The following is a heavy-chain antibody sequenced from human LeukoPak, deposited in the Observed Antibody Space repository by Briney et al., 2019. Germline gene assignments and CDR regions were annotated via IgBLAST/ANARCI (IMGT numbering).Heavy chain of an antibody. CDR2: IYYSGST. Sequence: SETLSLTCTVSGGSISSYYWSWIRQPPGKGLEWIGYIYYSGSTNYNPSLKSRVTISVDTSKNQFSLKLSSVTAADTAVYYCARELPYSSPSGYYYMDVWGKGTTVTVSS. V-gene: IGHV4-59*01. J-gene: IGHJ6*03. D-gene: IGHD6-6*01. CDR1: GGSISSYY. CDR3: ARELPYSSPSGYYYMDV.